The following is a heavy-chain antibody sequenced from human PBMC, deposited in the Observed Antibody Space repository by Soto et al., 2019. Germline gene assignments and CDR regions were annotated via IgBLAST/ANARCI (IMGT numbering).Heavy chain of an antibody. CDR1: GFTFSAYY. CDR2: NSASGFTK. D-gene: IGHD3-22*01. CDR3: ARAHKDSYYYGLDV. J-gene: IGHJ6*02. Sequence: SLRLSCTASGFTFSAYYMNWVRQAPGKRLELVSYNSASGFTKYYADSVKGRFTVSRDNAKNLLYLQMNTLRADDTAVYYCARAHKDSYYYGLDVWGQGTTVTVSS. V-gene: IGHV3-11*01.